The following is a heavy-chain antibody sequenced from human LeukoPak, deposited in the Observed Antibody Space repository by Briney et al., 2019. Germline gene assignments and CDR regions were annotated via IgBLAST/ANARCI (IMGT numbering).Heavy chain of an antibody. CDR1: GFTSNTYA. J-gene: IGHJ4*02. CDR2: ISGSGYST. V-gene: IGHV3-23*01. CDR3: AKERDYGPADY. D-gene: IGHD4/OR15-4a*01. Sequence: QSGGSLRLSCAASGFTSNTYAMGWVRQAPGKGLEWVSGISGSGYSTYYADSVKGRFTISRDNSKNTLFLQMNSLRAEDTAIYYCAKERDYGPADYWGQGTLVTVSS.